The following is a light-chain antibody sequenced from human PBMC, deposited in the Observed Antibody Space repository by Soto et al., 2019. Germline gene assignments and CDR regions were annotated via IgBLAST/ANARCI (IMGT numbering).Light chain of an antibody. J-gene: IGKJ4*01. Sequence: DIVLTQSAGTLSLSPGDRAALSCGASQSLSNNFLAWYQQKPGQAPRLLISGASSRATGIPDRFSGSGSGTDFTLTITRFEPEDFAVYSCHHYATCPSTFGGGTRWIS. CDR3: HHYATCPST. CDR2: GAS. V-gene: IGKV3-20*01. CDR1: QSLSNNF.